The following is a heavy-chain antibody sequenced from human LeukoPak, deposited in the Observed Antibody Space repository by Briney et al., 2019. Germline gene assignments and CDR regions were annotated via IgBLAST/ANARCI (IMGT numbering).Heavy chain of an antibody. CDR2: IWYDGSNK. CDR3: VSFYETY. D-gene: IGHD2/OR15-2a*01. Sequence: GGSLRLSCVASGFIFSSYGMHWVRQAPGKGLEWVAVIWYDGSNKYYADSVRGRFTISRDNSKNTLYLQMNSLRAEDTAVYYCVSFYETYWGRGTLVTVSS. V-gene: IGHV3-33*01. CDR1: GFIFSSYG. J-gene: IGHJ4*02.